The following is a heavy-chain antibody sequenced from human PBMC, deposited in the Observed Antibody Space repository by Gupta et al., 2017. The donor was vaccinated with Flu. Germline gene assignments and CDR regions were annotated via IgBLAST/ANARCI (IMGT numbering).Heavy chain of an antibody. D-gene: IGHD1-1*01. CDR2: IYYTGRT. J-gene: IGHJ4*02. CDR1: GDSVNNNLNW. V-gene: IGHV4-4*02. Sequence: QVQLQESGPALVNPSETLSLTCAVSGDSVNNNLNWWGWVRQPPGKGLEWIGEIYYTGRTNYNPSLKSRVNMSVDSSKNHFSLKLNSVTAADTAVYYCATSGTLWGLLYWGQGTLVTVSS. CDR3: ATSGTLWGLLY.